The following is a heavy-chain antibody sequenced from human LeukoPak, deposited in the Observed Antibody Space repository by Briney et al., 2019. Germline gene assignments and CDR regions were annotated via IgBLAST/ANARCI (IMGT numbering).Heavy chain of an antibody. Sequence: PSQTLSLTCAVSGGSISSGGYSWSWIRQPPGKGLEWIGYIYYSGSTYYNPSLKSRVTISVDTSKNQFSLKLSSVTAADTAVYYCAREPLSGAFDIWGQGTLVTVSS. CDR1: GGSISSGGYS. V-gene: IGHV4-30-2*05. CDR2: IYYSGST. CDR3: AREPLSGAFDI. J-gene: IGHJ4*02. D-gene: IGHD3-9*01.